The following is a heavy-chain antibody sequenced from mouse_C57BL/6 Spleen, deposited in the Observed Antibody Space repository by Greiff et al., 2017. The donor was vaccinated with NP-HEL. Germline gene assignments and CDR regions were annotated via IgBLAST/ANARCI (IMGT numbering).Heavy chain of an antibody. Sequence: QVHVKQSGAELVKPGASVKLSCKASGYTFTEYTIHWVKQRSGQGLEWIGWFYPGSGSIKYNEKFKDKATLTADKSSSTVYMELSRLTSEDSAVYCCARHTLTTVVATRGYYFDYWGQGTTLTVSS. CDR1: GYTFTEYT. V-gene: IGHV1-62-2*01. J-gene: IGHJ2*01. CDR2: FYPGSGSI. CDR3: ARHTLTTVVATRGYYFDY. D-gene: IGHD1-1*01.